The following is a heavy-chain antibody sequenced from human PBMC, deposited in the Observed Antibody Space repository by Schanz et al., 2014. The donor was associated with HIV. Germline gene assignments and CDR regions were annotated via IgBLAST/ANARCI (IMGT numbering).Heavy chain of an antibody. V-gene: IGHV3-33*01. Sequence: QVQLVESGGGVVQPGRSLRLSCVASGFSFRTFGMHWVRQAPGKGLEWVALIYYDGTNKYYTDSVKGRFTISRDNSKNTLYLQMNSLKTEDTAVYFCARWRSGAPSNWGQGTLVTVSS. CDR2: IYYDGTNK. CDR3: ARWRSGAPSN. J-gene: IGHJ4*02. CDR1: GFSFRTFG. D-gene: IGHD3-10*01.